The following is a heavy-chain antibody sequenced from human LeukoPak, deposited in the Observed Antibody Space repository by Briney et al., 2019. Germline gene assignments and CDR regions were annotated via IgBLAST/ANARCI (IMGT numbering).Heavy chain of an antibody. Sequence: GGSLRLSCAASGITFSSYGMSWVRQAPGKGLEWVSSISSTGGTTYYADSVKGRFTISRDNSKNTLYVQMNSLRAEDTAAYYCAKGRKDAYNYYFDYWGQGTLVTVSS. V-gene: IGHV3-23*01. J-gene: IGHJ4*02. CDR1: GITFSSYG. D-gene: IGHD5-24*01. CDR2: ISSTGGTT. CDR3: AKGRKDAYNYYFDY.